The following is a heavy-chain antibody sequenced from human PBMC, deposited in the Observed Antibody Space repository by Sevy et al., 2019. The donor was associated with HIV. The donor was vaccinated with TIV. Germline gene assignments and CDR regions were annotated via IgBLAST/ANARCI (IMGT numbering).Heavy chain of an antibody. J-gene: IGHJ6*02. CDR3: ARDRSGYYYYGMDV. CDR1: GYTFTSYG. V-gene: IGHV1-18*01. Sequence: ASVKVSCKASGYTFTSYGISWVRQAPGQGLEWMGWISAYNVNTNYAQKLQGRVTMTTDTSTSTAYMELRSLRSDDTAVYYCARDRSGYYYYGMDVWGQGTTVTVSS. CDR2: ISAYNVNT. D-gene: IGHD3-10*01.